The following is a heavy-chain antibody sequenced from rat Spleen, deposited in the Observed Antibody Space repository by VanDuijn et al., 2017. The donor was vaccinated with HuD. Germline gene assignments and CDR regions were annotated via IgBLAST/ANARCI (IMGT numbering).Heavy chain of an antibody. Sequence: EVQLVESGGALVQPGRSLKLSCAASGFTFSSYDMAWVRQAPTKGLEWVASISPSGGSTYYRDSVKGRFTISRDNAKSTLYLQMDSLRSEDTATYYCARHELSHFFDDWGQGVMVTVSS. J-gene: IGHJ2*01. CDR1: GFTFSSYD. V-gene: IGHV5-25*01. CDR2: ISPSGGST. CDR3: ARHELSHFFDD. D-gene: IGHD1-3*01.